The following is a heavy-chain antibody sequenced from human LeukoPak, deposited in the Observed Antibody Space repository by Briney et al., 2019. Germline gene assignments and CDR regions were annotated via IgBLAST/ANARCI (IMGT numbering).Heavy chain of an antibody. V-gene: IGHV1-69*01. J-gene: IGHJ5*02. CDR3: ARDVSGLERRCWFDP. CDR1: GGTFSSYA. CDR2: IIPIFGTA. Sequence: GSSVKVSCKASGGTFSSYAISWVRQAPGQGLEWMGGIIPIFGTANYAQKFQGRVTITADESTSTAYMELSSLRSEDTAVYSCARDVSGLERRCWFDPWGQGTLVTVSS. D-gene: IGHD1-1*01.